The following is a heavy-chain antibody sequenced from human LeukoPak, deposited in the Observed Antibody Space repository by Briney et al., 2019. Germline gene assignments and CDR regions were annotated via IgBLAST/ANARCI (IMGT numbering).Heavy chain of an antibody. D-gene: IGHD3-22*01. CDR1: GFTFSSYA. CDR3: APRRYYDSSGYYRHDAFDI. Sequence: GGSLRLSCAASGFTFSSYAMSWVRQAPGKGLEWVSAISGSGGSTYYADSVKGRFTISRDNSKNALYLQMNSLRAEDTAVYYRAPRRYYDSSGYYRHDAFDIWGQGTMVTVSS. J-gene: IGHJ3*02. V-gene: IGHV3-23*01. CDR2: ISGSGGST.